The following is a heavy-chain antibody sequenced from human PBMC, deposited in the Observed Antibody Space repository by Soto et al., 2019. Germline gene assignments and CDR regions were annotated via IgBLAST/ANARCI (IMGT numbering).Heavy chain of an antibody. Sequence: QLHLVQSGAEVKKAGSSVKVSCKASGGTVSSYAITWVRQAPGKGLEWMGVFIPIFVSAHYAPKFQGRITITADESTSTAYMELSGLTSEDTAIYYCARYVSSDTTGFRGYDLWGQGPQVTVSS. CDR3: ARYVSSDTTGFRGYDL. J-gene: IGHJ4*02. CDR2: FIPIFVSA. V-gene: IGHV1-69*01. CDR1: GGTVSSYA. D-gene: IGHD3-10*01.